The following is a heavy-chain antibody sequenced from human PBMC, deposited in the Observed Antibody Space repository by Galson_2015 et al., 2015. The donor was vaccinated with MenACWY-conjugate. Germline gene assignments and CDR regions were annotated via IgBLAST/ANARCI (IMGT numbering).Heavy chain of an antibody. CDR1: GFTFSSYW. J-gene: IGHJ5*02. D-gene: IGHD5-12*01. CDR3: ARPHGTGYDLGWSNWFDP. Sequence: SLRLSCAASGFTFSSYWMHWVRQAPGKELLWVSRINSDGSSTNYADSVKGRFTISRDNAKSTLYLQMNSLRAEDTAVYYCARPHGTGYDLGWSNWFDPWGQGTLVTVSS. CDR2: INSDGSST. V-gene: IGHV3-74*01.